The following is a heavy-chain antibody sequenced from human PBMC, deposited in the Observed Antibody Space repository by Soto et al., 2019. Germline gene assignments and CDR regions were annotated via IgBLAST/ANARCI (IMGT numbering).Heavy chain of an antibody. CDR2: IYWDDDK. J-gene: IGHJ6*02. CDR3: IHSRCGGDCLRSYSSHYYYGLDV. D-gene: IGHD2-21*02. CDR1: GFSLNTGGVG. Sequence: SGPTLVNPTQTLTLTCTFSGFSLNTGGVGVGWIRQPPGKALEWLALIYWDDDKRYSPSLRNRLSISKDTSNNLVVFTMTNMDPVDTATYYCIHSRCGGDCLRSYSSHYYYGLDVWGQGTTVTVSS. V-gene: IGHV2-5*02.